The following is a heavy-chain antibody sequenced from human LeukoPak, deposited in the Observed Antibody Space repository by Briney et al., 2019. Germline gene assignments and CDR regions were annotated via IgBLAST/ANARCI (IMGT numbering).Heavy chain of an antibody. CDR2: IHYSGST. V-gene: IGHV4-59*01. Sequence: SETLSLTCTVSGDSISSYYWSWIRQPPGKGLEWIGYIHYSGSTNYNPSLKSRVTISVDTSKNQFSLKLSSVTAADTAVYYCATQYCSSTSCSYPFDPWGQGTLVTVSS. J-gene: IGHJ5*02. CDR3: ATQYCSSTSCSYPFDP. D-gene: IGHD2-2*01. CDR1: GDSISSYY.